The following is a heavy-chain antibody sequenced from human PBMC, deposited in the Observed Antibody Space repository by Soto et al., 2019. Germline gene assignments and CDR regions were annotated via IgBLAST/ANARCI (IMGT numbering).Heavy chain of an antibody. CDR2: INRGGSPSCNPEISHTVNT. CDR3: ARGHPRSFLSTVVVAAYWFDP. CDR1: GGSFSNYY. J-gene: IGHJ5*02. V-gene: IGHV4-34*02. Sequence: QVQLQQWGAGLLKPSETLSLTCAIYGGSFSNYYWTWIRQPPGRGLEWIGEINRGGSPSCNPEISHTVNTNCHPSLQSRVSISIDTSKNQFSLRLRSVTAADTAVYYCARGHPRSFLSTVVVAAYWFDPWGQGTPVAVSS. D-gene: IGHD2-21*01.